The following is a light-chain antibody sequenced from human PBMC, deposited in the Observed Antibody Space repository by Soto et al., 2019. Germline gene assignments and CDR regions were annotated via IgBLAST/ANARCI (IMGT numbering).Light chain of an antibody. CDR2: ATS. Sequence: EIVLTQSPGTLSLSPGERATLSCRASQSVGSNYLAWFQQKPGQPPTLLIHATSTRATGIPEWFSGSGSGTDFTLSISRLEPADFAVYYCQLYDSSLPWTFGQGTTVEIK. CDR3: QLYDSSLPWT. V-gene: IGKV3-20*01. CDR1: QSVGSNY. J-gene: IGKJ1*01.